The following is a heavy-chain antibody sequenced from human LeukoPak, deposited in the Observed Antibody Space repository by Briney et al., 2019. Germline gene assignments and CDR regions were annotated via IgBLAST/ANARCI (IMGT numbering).Heavy chain of an antibody. V-gene: IGHV4-59*13. CDR2: ISNSGST. CDR1: GASINNYH. Sequence: SETLSLTCSVSGASINNYHWSWIRQSLGKGLEWIGFISNSGSTYYSASLKSRVTISVDTSKNQFSLKLSSVTAADTAVYHCARMRDWFDPWGQGTLVTVSS. J-gene: IGHJ5*02. CDR3: ARMRDWFDP.